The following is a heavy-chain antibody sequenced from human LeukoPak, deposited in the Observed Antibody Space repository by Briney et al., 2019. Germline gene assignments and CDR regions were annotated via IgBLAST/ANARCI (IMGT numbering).Heavy chain of an antibody. D-gene: IGHD3-22*01. CDR1: GGSINLYY. CDR3: ARRTHDSSGLETFDY. J-gene: IGHJ4*02. Sequence: SSETLSLTCTVSGGSINLYYWSWIRQPPGKGLEWVGYIYYTGSTKYNPSLKSRVTISVDTSKNQFSLKLNSVTAADTAVYYCARRTHDSSGLETFDYWGQGTLVTVSS. V-gene: IGHV4-59*01. CDR2: IYYTGST.